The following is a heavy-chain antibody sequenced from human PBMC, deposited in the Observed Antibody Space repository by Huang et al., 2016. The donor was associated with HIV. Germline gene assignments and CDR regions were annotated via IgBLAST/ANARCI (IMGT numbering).Heavy chain of an antibody. J-gene: IGHJ5*02. Sequence: QVQLQQWGAGLLKSSETLSLTCAVYGGSFRTFSWAWIRQPPGKGLEWIGEVNRDGLTNYNPSLKSRVAISLDTSKKQFSLKVTSMTAADTAVYYCVRGVPSVTTDENWFDPWGQGTPVTVSS. CDR2: VNRDGLT. V-gene: IGHV4-34*02. CDR1: GGSFRTFS. CDR3: VRGVPSVTTDENWFDP. D-gene: IGHD4-17*01.